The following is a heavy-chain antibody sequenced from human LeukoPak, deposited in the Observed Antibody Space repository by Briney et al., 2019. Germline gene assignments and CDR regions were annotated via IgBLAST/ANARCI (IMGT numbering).Heavy chain of an antibody. Sequence: ASVKVSCKASGYTFTSYGISWVRQAPGQGLEWMGWISAYNGNTNYAQKLQGRVTMTTDTSTSTAYMELRSLRSDDTAVYYCARVVQNYDNLTGSRTPRTYDYYYLDVWGKGTTVTVSS. CDR1: GYTFTSYG. D-gene: IGHD3-9*01. V-gene: IGHV1-18*01. CDR2: ISAYNGNT. CDR3: ARVVQNYDNLTGSRTPRTYDYYYLDV. J-gene: IGHJ6*03.